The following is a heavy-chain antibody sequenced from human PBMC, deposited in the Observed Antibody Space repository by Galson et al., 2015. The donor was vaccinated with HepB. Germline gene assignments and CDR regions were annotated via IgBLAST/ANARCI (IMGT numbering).Heavy chain of an antibody. D-gene: IGHD5-24*01. CDR3: AKGRGDGYNRIFDY. Sequence: SLRLSCAASGFTFSSYAMSWVRQAPGKGLEWVSTISGSGGSTYYADSVKGRFTISRDNSKNTLYLQMNSLRAEDTAVYYCAKGRGDGYNRIFDYWGQGTLVTVSS. CDR2: ISGSGGST. CDR1: GFTFSSYA. V-gene: IGHV3-23*01. J-gene: IGHJ4*02.